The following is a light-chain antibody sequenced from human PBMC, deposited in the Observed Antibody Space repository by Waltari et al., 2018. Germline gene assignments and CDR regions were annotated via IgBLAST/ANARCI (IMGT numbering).Light chain of an antibody. J-gene: IGKJ1*01. V-gene: IGKV3-15*01. Sequence: ETVMTQSPATLSVSPGERANLSCRASQSVSSNLAWYQQKPGQAPRLLSHGSSTRATGSPASFSGSGSGTEFTLTISSLQSEDFAVYYCQQYNNWPLTFGQGTKVEIK. CDR2: GSS. CDR1: QSVSSN. CDR3: QQYNNWPLT.